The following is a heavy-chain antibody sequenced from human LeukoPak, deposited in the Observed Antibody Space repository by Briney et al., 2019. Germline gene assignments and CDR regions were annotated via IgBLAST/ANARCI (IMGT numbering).Heavy chain of an antibody. CDR1: AFTFSNYG. CDR3: ARGGAARPDY. J-gene: IGHJ4*02. V-gene: IGHV3-48*01. Sequence: GGSLRLSCAASAFTFSNYGMNWVRQTPGKGLEWVSYISSTSTTKSYADSVKGRFTVSRDNAKNSLYLQMTSLRAEDTAVYYCARGGAARPDYWGQGALVTVSS. CDR2: ISSTSTTK. D-gene: IGHD6-6*01.